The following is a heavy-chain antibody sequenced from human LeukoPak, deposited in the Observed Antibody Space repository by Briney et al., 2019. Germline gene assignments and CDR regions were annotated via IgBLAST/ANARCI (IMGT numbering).Heavy chain of an antibody. Sequence: GGSLRLSCAASGFTFSSYWMSWVRQAPGKGLEWVANIKQDGSEKYYVDSVKGRFTISRDNAKNSLYLQMNSLRAEDTAVYYCARGWYSSSWYRGYFDYWGQGTLVTVSS. CDR3: ARGWYSSSWYRGYFDY. D-gene: IGHD6-13*01. J-gene: IGHJ4*02. CDR2: IKQDGSEK. V-gene: IGHV3-7*01. CDR1: GFTFSSYW.